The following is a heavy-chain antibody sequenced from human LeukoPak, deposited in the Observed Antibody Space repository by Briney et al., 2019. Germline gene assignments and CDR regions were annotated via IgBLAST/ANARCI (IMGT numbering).Heavy chain of an antibody. Sequence: SEALSLTCSVSGGSMSDSITWGWVRQPPGKGLEWLANIHDDGRTAPNPSLRSRLTISQDRSKNQFSLKVSSVTAADTAFYYCSKVLTAAGLDLWGQGILVTVSS. CDR3: SKVLTAAGLDL. CDR1: GGSMSDSIT. V-gene: IGHV4/OR15-8*01. J-gene: IGHJ5*02. CDR2: IHDDGRT. D-gene: IGHD6-25*01.